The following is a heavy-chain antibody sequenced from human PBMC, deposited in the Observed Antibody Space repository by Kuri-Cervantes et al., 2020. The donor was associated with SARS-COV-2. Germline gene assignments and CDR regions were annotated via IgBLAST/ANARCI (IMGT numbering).Heavy chain of an antibody. CDR3: ATRSITGMAWYFDL. Sequence: GGSLRLSCAASGFTVSSNYMTWVRQAPGKGLEWVSATYGDGRTDYVDSVRGRFTVSRHISENTWYLQMNSLGFEDTAVYYCATRSITGMAWYFDLWGRGTLVTVSS. D-gene: IGHD1-20*01. J-gene: IGHJ2*01. CDR2: TYGDGRT. V-gene: IGHV3-53*04. CDR1: GFTVSSNY.